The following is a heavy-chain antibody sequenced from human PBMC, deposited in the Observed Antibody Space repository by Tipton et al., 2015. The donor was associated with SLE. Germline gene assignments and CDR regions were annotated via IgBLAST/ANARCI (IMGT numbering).Heavy chain of an antibody. D-gene: IGHD6-13*01. CDR2: MNPDGSEI. Sequence: SLRLSCAASGFMFSTYWMNWVRQPPGRGLEWVASMNPDGSEIYYVDSVKGRFTISRDNAHNSLYVQMNSLRAEDTAVYYCVRGIAAFDGYWGQGTLVTVSS. J-gene: IGHJ4*02. V-gene: IGHV3-7*01. CDR3: VRGIAAFDGY. CDR1: GFMFSTYW.